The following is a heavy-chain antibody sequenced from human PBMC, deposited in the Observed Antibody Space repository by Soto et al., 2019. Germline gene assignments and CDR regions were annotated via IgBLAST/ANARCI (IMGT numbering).Heavy chain of an antibody. D-gene: IGHD6-19*01. CDR2: IKQDGSET. V-gene: IGHV3-7*01. CDR3: ATWWGKRGWTSFDY. J-gene: IGHJ4*02. Sequence: LRLSCAASGFTFRSYWMSWVRQAPGKGLEWVGNIKQDGSETYYVDSVKGRFTISRDNAKNSLYLQMNSLRAEDSAVYYCATWWGKRGWTSFDYWGQGTLVTVSS. CDR1: GFTFRSYW.